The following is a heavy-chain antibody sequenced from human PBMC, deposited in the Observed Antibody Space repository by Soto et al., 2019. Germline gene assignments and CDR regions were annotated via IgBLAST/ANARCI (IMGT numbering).Heavy chain of an antibody. CDR3: ARDESSGFLDY. D-gene: IGHD6-19*01. Sequence: ETLSLTCTVAGASIESYYWTWIRQSPGKGLEWIGYFHYTGSTNYSPSLKSRVTISVDTSLNQFSLKLRSVTAADTAVYYCARDESSGFLDYWGQGTLVTVSS. V-gene: IGHV4-59*01. J-gene: IGHJ4*02. CDR2: FHYTGST. CDR1: GASIESYY.